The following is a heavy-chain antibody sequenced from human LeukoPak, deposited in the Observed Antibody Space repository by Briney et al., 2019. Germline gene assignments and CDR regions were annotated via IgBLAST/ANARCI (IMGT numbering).Heavy chain of an antibody. D-gene: IGHD2-2*01. CDR3: ARWPRGGTNCYFDY. Sequence: GESLKISCKASGYSFTNYWIGWVRQMPGKGLEWMGIIQPGDSNTGYSPSFQGQVTISADKSISTAYLQWSSLKASDTAMYYCARWPRGGTNCYFDYWGQGTLVTVSS. V-gene: IGHV5-51*01. CDR2: IQPGDSNT. CDR1: GYSFTNYW. J-gene: IGHJ4*02.